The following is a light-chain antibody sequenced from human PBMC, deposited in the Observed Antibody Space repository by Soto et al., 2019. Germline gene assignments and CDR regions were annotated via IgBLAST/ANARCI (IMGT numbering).Light chain of an antibody. CDR3: QQYGISRT. CDR2: KIF. V-gene: IGKV3-20*01. Sequence: EIVMTQSPATLSVSPGERATLSCRASQSVSSSYLAWYQQKPGQAPRLLIYKIFSRATGIPDRFSGSGSGTDFTLTISRLEPEDFAVYYCQQYGISRTFGQGTKVDIK. J-gene: IGKJ1*01. CDR1: QSVSSSY.